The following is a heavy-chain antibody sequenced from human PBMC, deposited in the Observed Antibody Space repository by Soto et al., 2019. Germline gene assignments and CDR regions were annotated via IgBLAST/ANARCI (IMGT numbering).Heavy chain of an antibody. D-gene: IGHD4-17*01. CDR2: ISGNGEII. CDR3: ARDVDADFRTDFDY. CDR1: GFPFDSYG. Sequence: HPGGSLRLSCVASGFPFDSYGIHWVRRAPGKGLEWISYISGNGEIIQYAASARGRFTISRDNAENSVYLEMDSLRAEDTALYYCARDVDADFRTDFDYWGRGTLVTVSS. V-gene: IGHV3-48*03. J-gene: IGHJ4*02.